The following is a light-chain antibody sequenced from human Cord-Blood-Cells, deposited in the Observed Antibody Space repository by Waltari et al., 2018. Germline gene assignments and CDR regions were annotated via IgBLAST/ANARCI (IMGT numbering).Light chain of an antibody. J-gene: IGLJ3*02. Sequence: CTGTSSDVGSYNLVSWYQQHPGKAPKLMIYEGSKRPSGVSNRFSGSKSGNTASLTISWLQAEAEADYYCCSYAGSSTLWVFGGGTKLTVL. CDR3: CSYAGSSTLWV. CDR2: EGS. CDR1: SSDVGSYNL. V-gene: IGLV2-23*01.